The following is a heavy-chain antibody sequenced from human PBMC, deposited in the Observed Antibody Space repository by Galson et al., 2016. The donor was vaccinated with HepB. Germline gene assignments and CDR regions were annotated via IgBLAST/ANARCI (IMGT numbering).Heavy chain of an antibody. CDR3: ARDPYYYDSRGYTSGFDV. CDR2: IYSDGST. CDR1: GFIVNNNY. D-gene: IGHD3-22*01. J-gene: IGHJ3*01. V-gene: IGHV3-53*01. Sequence: SLRLSCAASGFIVNNNYMNWVRQAPGKGLEWVSVIYSDGSTYYADSAKGRFTISGDNSKNMLYLRMNTLRAEDTAVYYCARDPYYYDSRGYTSGFDVWGHGTIVTVPS.